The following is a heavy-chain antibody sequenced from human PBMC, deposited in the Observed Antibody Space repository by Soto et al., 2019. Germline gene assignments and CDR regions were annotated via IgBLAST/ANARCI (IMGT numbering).Heavy chain of an antibody. J-gene: IGHJ4*02. D-gene: IGHD1-26*01. CDR1: GGSFSDYF. CDR2: INHRGST. V-gene: IGHV4-34*01. CDR3: ARILVGAFDF. Sequence: WETLSLTCAVYGGSFSDYFWTWIRQSPGKGLEWIGDINHRGSTSYNPSLKSRVTISLDTSKNQFSLSLRSVTAADTAVYYCARILVGAFDFWGQGALVTVSS.